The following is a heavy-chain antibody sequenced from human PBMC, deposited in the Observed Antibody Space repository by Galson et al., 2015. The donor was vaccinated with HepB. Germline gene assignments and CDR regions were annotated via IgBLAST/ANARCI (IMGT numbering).Heavy chain of an antibody. Sequence: SVKVSCKASGYRFTDYHMHWVRQAPGQGLEWMGRINPDSGGTKYPQQFQGRVTMTRDTSVSTAYMEVTRLTSDDAAVYYCARGAARPYHHYGMDVWGQGTTVTVSS. V-gene: IGHV1-2*06. J-gene: IGHJ6*02. D-gene: IGHD6-25*01. CDR2: INPDSGGT. CDR3: ARGAARPYHHYGMDV. CDR1: GYRFTDYH.